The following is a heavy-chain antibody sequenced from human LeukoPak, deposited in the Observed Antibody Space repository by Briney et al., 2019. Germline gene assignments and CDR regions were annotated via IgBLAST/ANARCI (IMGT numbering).Heavy chain of an antibody. J-gene: IGHJ4*02. CDR2: IYHSGST. Sequence: SETLSLTCAVSGYSISSGYYWGWIRQPPGKGLEWIGSIYHSGSTYYNPSLKSRVTISVDTSKNQFSLKLSSVTAADTAVYYCARVGIEMASIDYWGQGTLVTVSS. D-gene: IGHD5-24*01. V-gene: IGHV4-38-2*01. CDR1: GYSISSGYY. CDR3: ARVGIEMASIDY.